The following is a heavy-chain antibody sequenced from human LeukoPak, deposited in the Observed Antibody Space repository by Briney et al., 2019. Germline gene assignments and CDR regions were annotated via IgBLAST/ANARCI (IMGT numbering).Heavy chain of an antibody. V-gene: IGHV3-66*01. CDR3: AREKKEGYFDY. Sequence: GGSLRLSCAASGFTVSSNYMSWVRQAPGKGPEWVSVIYSGGSTYYADSVKGRFTISRDNSKNTLYLQMNSLRAEDTAVYYCAREKKEGYFDYWGQGTLVTVSS. J-gene: IGHJ4*02. CDR2: IYSGGST. CDR1: GFTVSSNY.